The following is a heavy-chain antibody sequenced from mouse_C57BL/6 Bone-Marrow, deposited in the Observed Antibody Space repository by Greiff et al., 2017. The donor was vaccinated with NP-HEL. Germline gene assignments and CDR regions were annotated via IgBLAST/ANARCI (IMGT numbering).Heavy chain of an antibody. Sequence: VQLKESGGGLVQPGGSLKLSCAASGFTFSDYGMAWVRQAPRKGPEWVAFISNLAYSIYYADTVTGRFTISRENAKNTLYLEMSSLRSEDTAMYYCARRPGLRGYAMDYWGQGTSVTVSS. V-gene: IGHV5-15*01. CDR1: GFTFSDYG. D-gene: IGHD2-2*01. CDR3: ARRPGLRGYAMDY. CDR2: ISNLAYSI. J-gene: IGHJ4*01.